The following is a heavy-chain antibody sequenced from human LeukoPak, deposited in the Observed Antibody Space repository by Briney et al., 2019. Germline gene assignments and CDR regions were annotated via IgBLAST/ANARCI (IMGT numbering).Heavy chain of an antibody. CDR3: AKHLSSSSRYYYDS. CDR2: IIGSGDST. J-gene: IGHJ4*02. Sequence: GGSLTLSCAASGFTFSTYAMSWVRQAPGKGLEWVSTIIGSGDSTHYADSVKGRFTISRDNSKNTLYLQVNSLRAEDTAFYYCAKHLSSSSRYYYDSWGQGTLVTVSS. CDR1: GFTFSTYA. V-gene: IGHV3-23*01. D-gene: IGHD6-13*01.